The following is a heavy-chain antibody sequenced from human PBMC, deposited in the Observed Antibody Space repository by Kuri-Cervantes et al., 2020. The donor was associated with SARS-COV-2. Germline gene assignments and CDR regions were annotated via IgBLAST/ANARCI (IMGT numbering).Heavy chain of an antibody. CDR2: ISPIAGDT. V-gene: IGHV1-18*01. Sequence: ASVKVSCKASGYTFTSYGISWVRQAPGQGLEWMAIISPIAGDTTYAQRFQDRVSMTMDKSTSTVYLELSSLISDDTAMYYCARSSSGSYSDFEYWGQGTLVTVSS. D-gene: IGHD1-26*01. CDR1: GYTFTSYG. J-gene: IGHJ4*02. CDR3: ARSSSGSYSDFEY.